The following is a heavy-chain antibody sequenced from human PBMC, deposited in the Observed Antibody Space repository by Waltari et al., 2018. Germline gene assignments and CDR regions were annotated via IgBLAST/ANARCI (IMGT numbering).Heavy chain of an antibody. CDR2: IYYSGST. D-gene: IGHD1-26*01. V-gene: IGHV4-59*01. J-gene: IGHJ3*02. CDR3: AREGSSVGATYAFDI. Sequence: QVQLQESGPGLVKPSETLSLTCTVSGGSISSYYWSWIRQPPGKGLEWIGYIYYSGSTNYNPSLKSRVTISVDTSKNQFSLKLSSVTAADTAVYYCAREGSSVGATYAFDIWGQGTMVTVSS. CDR1: GGSISSYY.